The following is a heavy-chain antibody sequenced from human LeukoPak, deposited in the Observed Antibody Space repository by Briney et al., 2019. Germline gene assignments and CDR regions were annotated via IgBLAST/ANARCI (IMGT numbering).Heavy chain of an antibody. CDR2: INPSGGST. Sequence: ASVKVSCKASGYTFTSYYMHWVRQAPGQGLEWMGIINPSGGSTSYAQKFQGRVTMTRDTSTSTVYTELSSLRSEDTAVYYCARTIAAAGSLVWFDPWGQGTLVTVSS. J-gene: IGHJ5*02. V-gene: IGHV1-46*01. CDR1: GYTFTSYY. D-gene: IGHD6-13*01. CDR3: ARTIAAAGSLVWFDP.